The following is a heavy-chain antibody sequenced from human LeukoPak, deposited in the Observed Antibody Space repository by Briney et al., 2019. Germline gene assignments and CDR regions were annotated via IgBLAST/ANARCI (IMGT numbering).Heavy chain of an antibody. Sequence: PGGSLRLSCVDSGITFNNYSMHWVRQAPGKGLEWVAVISYDGRNKYYADSVKGRFTISRDNSKNTLYLQMHSLSAEDTAVYYCAKAREVYNMRSDAFDLWGQGTMVTVSS. CDR3: AKAREVYNMRSDAFDL. CDR1: GITFNNYS. D-gene: IGHD1-14*01. V-gene: IGHV3-30*04. CDR2: ISYDGRNK. J-gene: IGHJ3*01.